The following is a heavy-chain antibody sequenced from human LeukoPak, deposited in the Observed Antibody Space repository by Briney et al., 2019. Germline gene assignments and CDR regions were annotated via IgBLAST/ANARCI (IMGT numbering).Heavy chain of an antibody. J-gene: IGHJ4*02. CDR1: GYTFTSYY. V-gene: IGHV1-46*01. Sequence: ASVKVSCTASGYTFTSYYMHWVRQAPGQGLEWMGIINPSGGSTSYAQKFQGRVTMTRDTSTSTVYMELSSLRSEDTAVYYCARPPYSYGSGSYYKGGSYYFDYWGQGTLVTVSS. CDR2: INPSGGST. D-gene: IGHD3-10*01. CDR3: ARPPYSYGSGSYYKGGSYYFDY.